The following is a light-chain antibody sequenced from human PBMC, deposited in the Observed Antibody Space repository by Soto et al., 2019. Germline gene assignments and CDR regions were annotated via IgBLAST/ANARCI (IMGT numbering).Light chain of an antibody. V-gene: IGLV1-44*01. CDR2: SND. CDR3: AAWDDSLNGVV. J-gene: IGLJ3*02. CDR1: RSNIGSNT. Sequence: QSALTQPPSASGTPRQRVTISCSGSRSNIGSNTVNWYQQLPGAAPKLLFYSNDRRASGVPDRFSGSKSGTSVSLAISGLQSEDEADYYCAAWDDSLNGVVFGGGTKLTVL.